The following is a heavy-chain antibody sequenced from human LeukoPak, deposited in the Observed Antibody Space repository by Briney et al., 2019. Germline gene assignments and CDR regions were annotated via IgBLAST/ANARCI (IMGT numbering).Heavy chain of an antibody. V-gene: IGHV3-48*04. CDR3: AREEGGGFFDY. J-gene: IGHJ4*02. D-gene: IGHD3-16*01. CDR2: ISSSGSTI. Sequence: GGSLRLSCAASGFTFSSYSMNWVRQASGKGLGWVSYISSSGSTIYYADSVKGRFTISRDNAKNSLYLQMNSLRAEDTAVYYCAREEGGGFFDYWGQGTLVTVSS. CDR1: GFTFSSYS.